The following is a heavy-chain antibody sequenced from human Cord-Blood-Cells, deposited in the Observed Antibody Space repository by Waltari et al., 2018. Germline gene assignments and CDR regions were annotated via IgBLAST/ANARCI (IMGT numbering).Heavy chain of an antibody. CDR1: GGSISSSNW. CDR3: ARDREYYYGSGSKAPRYWYFDL. Sequence: QVQLQESGPGLVKPSGTLSLTCAVSGGSISSSNWWSWVRQPPGKGLEWIGEIYHSGSTNYNPSLKSRVTISVDKSKNQFSLKLSSVTAADTAVYYCARDREYYYGSGSKAPRYWYFDLWGRGTLVTVSS. J-gene: IGHJ2*01. D-gene: IGHD3-10*01. CDR2: IYHSGST. V-gene: IGHV4-4*02.